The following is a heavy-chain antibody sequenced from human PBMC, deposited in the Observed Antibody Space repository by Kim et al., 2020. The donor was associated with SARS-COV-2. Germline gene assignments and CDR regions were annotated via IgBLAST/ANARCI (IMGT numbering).Heavy chain of an antibody. Sequence: TNYTPSLKCRVTISVDTSKNQFSLKLSSVTAADTAVYYCARAGITGKIDYWGQGTLVTVSS. CDR2: T. V-gene: IGHV4-34*01. J-gene: IGHJ4*02. CDR3: ARAGITGKIDY. D-gene: IGHD1-20*01.